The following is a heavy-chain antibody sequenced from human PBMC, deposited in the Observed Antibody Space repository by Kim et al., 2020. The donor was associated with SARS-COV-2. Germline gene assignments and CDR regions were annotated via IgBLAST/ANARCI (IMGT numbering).Heavy chain of an antibody. D-gene: IGHD1-26*01. Sequence: GGSLRLSCAASGFTFSTSAIHWVRQTPGKGREWVAVTSSDGGSKYYGDTVRGRLTAPRHKPKHSPYLEMNRLRAEDTAVYYCARPQCIVGRCYLYYYGM. V-gene: IGHV3-30*04. J-gene: IGHJ6*01. CDR1: GFTFSTSA. CDR2: TSSDGGSK. CDR3: ARPQCIVGRCYLYYYGM.